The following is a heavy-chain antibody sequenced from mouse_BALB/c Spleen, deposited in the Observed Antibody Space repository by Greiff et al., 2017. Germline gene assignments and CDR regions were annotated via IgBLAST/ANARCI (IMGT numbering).Heavy chain of an antibody. CDR3: ARWGLYAMDY. CDR1: GFTFSSYG. J-gene: IGHJ4*01. Sequence: EVQGVESGGGLVQPGGSLKLSCAASGFTFSSYGMSWVRQTPDKRLELVATINSNGGSTYYPDSVKGRFTISRDNAKNTLYLQMSSLKSEDTAMYYCARWGLYAMDYWGQGTSVTVSS. V-gene: IGHV5-6-3*01. CDR2: INSNGGST.